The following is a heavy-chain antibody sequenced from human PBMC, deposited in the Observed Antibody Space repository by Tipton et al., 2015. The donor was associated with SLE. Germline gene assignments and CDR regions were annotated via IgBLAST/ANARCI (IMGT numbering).Heavy chain of an antibody. CDR1: GYTFSNYD. V-gene: IGHV1-8*01. CDR2: MNPNSGDT. Sequence: QSGAEVKKPGASVKVSCKTSGYTFSNYDINWVRQATGQGLEWMGWMNPNSGDTAYAQKFQGRVTITTDESTSTAYMELSSLRSEDTAVYYCAREGPGYCCRTSFPGAFAYWGQGTLVTVSS. D-gene: IGHD2-2*01. J-gene: IGHJ4*02. CDR3: AREGPGYCCRTSFPGAFAY.